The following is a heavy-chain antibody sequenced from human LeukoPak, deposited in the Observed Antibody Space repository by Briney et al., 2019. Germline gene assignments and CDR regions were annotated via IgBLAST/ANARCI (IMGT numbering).Heavy chain of an antibody. CDR2: IYPRDGST. CDR1: GYTFTSNY. J-gene: IGHJ4*02. Sequence: ASVKVSCRASGYTFTSNYIHWVRQAPGQGLEWMEMIYPRDGSTSYAQKFQGRVTVTRDTSTSKVHMEQSGLRSEYTTEYNCARDQEGFDYWGQGTLVNVSP. CDR3: ARDQEGFDY. V-gene: IGHV1-46*01.